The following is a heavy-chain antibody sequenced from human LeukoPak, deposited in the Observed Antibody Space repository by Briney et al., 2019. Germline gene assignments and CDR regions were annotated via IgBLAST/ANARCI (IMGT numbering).Heavy chain of an antibody. Sequence: SVKVSCKASGYTFTSYGISWVRQAPGQGLEWMGRIIPILGIANYAQKFQGRVTITADKSTSTAYMELSSLRSEDTAVYYCARVQHTVTDVFDYWGQGTLVTVSS. J-gene: IGHJ4*02. D-gene: IGHD4-17*01. CDR2: IIPILGIA. V-gene: IGHV1-69*04. CDR1: GYTFTSYG. CDR3: ARVQHTVTDVFDY.